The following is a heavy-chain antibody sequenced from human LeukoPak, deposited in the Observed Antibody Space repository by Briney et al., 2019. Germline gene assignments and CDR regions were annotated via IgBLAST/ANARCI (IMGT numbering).Heavy chain of an antibody. CDR1: GGSISSSIYY. Sequence: SETLSLTCTVSGGSISSSIYYWGWIRQPPGKGLEWIGSIYYSGSTYYNPSLKSRVTISVDTSKNQFSLKLSSVTAADTAVYYCASNDYERGFDYWGQGTLVTVSS. J-gene: IGHJ4*02. CDR2: IYYSGST. D-gene: IGHD4/OR15-4a*01. CDR3: ASNDYERGFDY. V-gene: IGHV4-39*01.